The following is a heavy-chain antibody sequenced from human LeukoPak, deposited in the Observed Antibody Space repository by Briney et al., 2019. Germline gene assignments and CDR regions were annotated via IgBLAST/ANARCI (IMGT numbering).Heavy chain of an antibody. CDR2: IYYSGST. CDR1: GGSISSSSYY. D-gene: IGHD1-26*01. Sequence: SETLSLTCTVSGGSISSSSYYWGWVRQPQGKGLEGIVRIYYSGSTYYDPAIKSRITISVNTKKNEFSQKLSSGTAADTAVYYCARRGRSWELRVGFDIWGQGTMVTVSS. CDR3: ARRGRSWELRVGFDI. J-gene: IGHJ3*02. V-gene: IGHV4-39*01.